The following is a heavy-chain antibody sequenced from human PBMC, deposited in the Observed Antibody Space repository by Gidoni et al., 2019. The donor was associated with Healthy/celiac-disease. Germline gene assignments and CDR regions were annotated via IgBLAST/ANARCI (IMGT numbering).Heavy chain of an antibody. Sequence: QVQLVQSGAEVKKPGSSVKVSCKASGGTFSSYAISWVRQAPGTGLEWMGGIIPNFGTANYAQKFQGRGTITADEATSTAYMELSSLRSEDTAVYYCARETLSVNQGERRYSSSGPHPNWFDPWGQGTLVTVSS. D-gene: IGHD6-6*01. CDR2: IIPNFGTA. CDR1: GGTFSSYA. CDR3: ARETLSVNQGERRYSSSGPHPNWFDP. J-gene: IGHJ5*02. V-gene: IGHV1-69*01.